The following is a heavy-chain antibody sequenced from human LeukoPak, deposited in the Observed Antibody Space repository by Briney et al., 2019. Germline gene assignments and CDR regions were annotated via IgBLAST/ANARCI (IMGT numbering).Heavy chain of an antibody. CDR2: ISWNSGSI. D-gene: IGHD2-2*01. Sequence: SLRLSCAASGFTXDDYAMHWVRHAPGKGLEWVSGISWNSGSIVYADSVKGRFTISRDNAKNSLYLQMNSLRAEDTALYYCAKETIVVVPAALGRSYGMDVWGQGTTVTVSS. CDR1: GFTXDDYA. J-gene: IGHJ6*02. V-gene: IGHV3-9*01. CDR3: AKETIVVVPAALGRSYGMDV.